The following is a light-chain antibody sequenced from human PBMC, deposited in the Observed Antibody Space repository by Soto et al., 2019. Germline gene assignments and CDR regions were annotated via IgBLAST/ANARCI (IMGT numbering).Light chain of an antibody. J-gene: IGKJ4*01. V-gene: IGKV3-20*01. Sequence: EMVMTQAPGTLSVSPGERATLSCRASQSVGSNLAWYQQKPGQAPRLLIYGASSRATGIPDRFSGSGSGTDFTLTISRLEPEDFGVYYCQQYESSLTFGGGTKVDI. CDR3: QQYESSLT. CDR2: GAS. CDR1: QSVGSN.